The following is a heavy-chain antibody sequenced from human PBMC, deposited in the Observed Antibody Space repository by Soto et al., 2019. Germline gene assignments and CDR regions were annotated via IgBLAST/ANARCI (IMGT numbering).Heavy chain of an antibody. CDR2: FGVNFVTT. D-gene: IGHD3-16*01. J-gene: IGHJ4*02. Sequence: GGSLRLSCAAAGFTFTYHAMHWVRPTPGEGLAWVSGFGVNFVTTLYADSGKGRFTISRDNSKNTLHLQINSLRAEDTAIYSCVKEGRGGVEGFDFWGQGTLVTVSS. CDR3: VKEGRGGVEGFDF. V-gene: IGHV3-23*01. CDR1: GFTFTYHA.